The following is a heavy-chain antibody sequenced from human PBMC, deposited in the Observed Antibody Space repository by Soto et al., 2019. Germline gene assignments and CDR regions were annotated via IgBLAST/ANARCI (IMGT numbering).Heavy chain of an antibody. CDR1: GFTVSSYW. CDR2: IKQVGSEN. CDR3: ERGGNWGMYYFDY. D-gene: IGHD7-27*01. Sequence: GGSLRLSCAASGFTVSSYWMSWVRQAPGKGLEWVANIKQVGSENYYVDYVKGRFTISRDNAKNSMYLQMNSLRAENAAVYYCERGGNWGMYYFDYWGQGTLVPVSS. J-gene: IGHJ4*02. V-gene: IGHV3-7*03.